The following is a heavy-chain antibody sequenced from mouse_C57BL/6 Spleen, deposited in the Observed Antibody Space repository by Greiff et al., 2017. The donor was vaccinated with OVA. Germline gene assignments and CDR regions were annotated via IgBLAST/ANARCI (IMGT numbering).Heavy chain of an antibody. Sequence: QVQLQQPGAELVKPGASVKLSCKASGYTFTSYWMHWVKQRPGQGLEWIGMIHPNSGSTNYNEKFKSKATLTVDKSSSTAYMQLSSLTSEDSAVYYCARIYYGNWYFDVWGTGTTVTVSS. CDR2: IHPNSGST. CDR1: GYTFTSYW. J-gene: IGHJ1*03. D-gene: IGHD2-1*01. V-gene: IGHV1-64*01. CDR3: ARIYYGNWYFDV.